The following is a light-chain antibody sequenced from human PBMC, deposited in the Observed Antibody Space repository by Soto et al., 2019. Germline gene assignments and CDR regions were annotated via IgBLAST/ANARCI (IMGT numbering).Light chain of an antibody. CDR3: QQYGSSPRT. J-gene: IGKJ1*01. V-gene: IGKV3-20*01. CDR2: GAS. Sequence: EIVLTQSPGTLSLSPGERATLSCRASQSVSSSYLAWYQQKPGQAPRLLIYGASSRATGIPDRFSGSGSGTVFTLTIISLEPEDFAVYYCQQYGSSPRTFGQGTKVDIK. CDR1: QSVSSSY.